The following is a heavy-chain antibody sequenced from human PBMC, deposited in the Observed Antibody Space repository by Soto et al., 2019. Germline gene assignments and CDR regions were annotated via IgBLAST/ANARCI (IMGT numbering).Heavy chain of an antibody. CDR3: ARHYYDSSGPGGWFDP. V-gene: IGHV4-59*08. D-gene: IGHD3-22*01. CDR1: ICSIDSHY. CDR2: IYYSGST. J-gene: IGHJ5*02. Sequence: SRTCTFIICSIDSHYWRWMWKSPGKGLEWIGYIYYSGSTTYNPSLKSRVTISVDTSKNQFSLKLSSVTAADTAVYYCARHYYDSSGPGGWFDPWGQGTLVTVS.